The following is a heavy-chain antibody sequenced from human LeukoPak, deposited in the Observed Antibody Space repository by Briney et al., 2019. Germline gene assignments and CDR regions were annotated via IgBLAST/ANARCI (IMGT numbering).Heavy chain of an antibody. J-gene: IGHJ4*02. CDR1: GGSISSGSYY. D-gene: IGHD5-18*01. CDR2: IYTSGST. V-gene: IGHV4-61*02. Sequence: SQTLSLTCTVSGGSISSGSYYWSWIRQPAGKGLEWIGRIYTSGSTNYNPSLKSRVTISVDTSKNQFSLKLSSVTAADTAVYYCASGDTAKGVYWGQGTLVTVSS. CDR3: ASGDTAKGVY.